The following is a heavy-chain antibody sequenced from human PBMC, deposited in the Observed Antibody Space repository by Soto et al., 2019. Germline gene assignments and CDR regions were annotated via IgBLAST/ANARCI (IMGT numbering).Heavy chain of an antibody. D-gene: IGHD2-2*01. CDR2: IVVGSGNT. CDR3: AREGLVLVPTTVNSDYYYYAMDV. Sequence: SVKVSCKASGYTFTSYAIHWVRQAPGQRLEWIGWIVVGSGNTNYAQKFQERVTITRDMSTSTAYMELSSLRSEDTAVYYCAREGLVLVPTTVNSDYYYYAMDVWGQGTTVTVSS. J-gene: IGHJ6*02. CDR1: GYTFTSYA. V-gene: IGHV1-58*02.